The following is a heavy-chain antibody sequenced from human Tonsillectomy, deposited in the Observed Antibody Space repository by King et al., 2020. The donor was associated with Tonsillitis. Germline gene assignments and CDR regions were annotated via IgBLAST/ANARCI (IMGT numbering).Heavy chain of an antibody. V-gene: IGHV4-38-2*01. CDR1: GYSISSAYY. Sequence: QLQESGPGLLKPSETLSLSCAVSGYSISSAYYWGWLRQPPGKGLEWIGSISHSGNTYYNPSLKSRFTIFSDTSKNQFSLRLNSVTASDTAVYYCARMSAEYLPDFCGQGTLVTVSS. J-gene: IGHJ4*02. CDR3: ARMSAEYLPDF. CDR2: ISHSGNT. D-gene: IGHD2-2*01.